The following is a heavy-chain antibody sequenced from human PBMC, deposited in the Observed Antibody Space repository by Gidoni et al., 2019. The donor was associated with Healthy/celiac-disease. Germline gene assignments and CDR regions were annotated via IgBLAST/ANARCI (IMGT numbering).Heavy chain of an antibody. Sequence: QVQLVQSGAVVKKPGASVKVSCKVSGYTFTGYYMHWVRQAPGQGLEWMGWINPNSGGTNYAQKFQGRFTMTRDTSISTAYMELSRLRSDDTAVYYCARDRAGIAAAGHFDYGGQGTLVTVSS. J-gene: IGHJ4*02. CDR1: GYTFTGYY. CDR2: INPNSGGT. CDR3: ARDRAGIAAAGHFDY. D-gene: IGHD6-13*01. V-gene: IGHV1-2*02.